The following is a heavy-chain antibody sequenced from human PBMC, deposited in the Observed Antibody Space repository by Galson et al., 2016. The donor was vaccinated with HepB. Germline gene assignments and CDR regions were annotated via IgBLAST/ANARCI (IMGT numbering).Heavy chain of an antibody. CDR2: TYYRSKWYN. J-gene: IGHJ3*02. D-gene: IGHD2-2*02. Sequence: CAISGDSVSGNSVTWNWIRQSPSRGLEWLGRTYYRSKWYNDYAVSVKSRITINSDTSKNQFSPQLNSVTPEDTAVYYCGRQYRNACDIWGQGTMVTVSS. V-gene: IGHV6-1*01. CDR1: GDSVSGNSVT. CDR3: GRQYRNACDI.